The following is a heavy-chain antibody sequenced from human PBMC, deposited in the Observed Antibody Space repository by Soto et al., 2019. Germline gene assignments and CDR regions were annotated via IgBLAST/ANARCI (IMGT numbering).Heavy chain of an antibody. V-gene: IGHV5-51*01. Sequence: GESMTISCRSSGYSFTRYWIGWVRQMPGKGLEWMGIIYPGDSDTRYSPSFQGQVTISADKSISTAYLQWSSLKASDTAMYYCARSVLMDYYDSSGYPDYWGQGTLVTVSS. J-gene: IGHJ4*02. D-gene: IGHD3-22*01. CDR2: IYPGDSDT. CDR3: ARSVLMDYYDSSGYPDY. CDR1: GYSFTRYW.